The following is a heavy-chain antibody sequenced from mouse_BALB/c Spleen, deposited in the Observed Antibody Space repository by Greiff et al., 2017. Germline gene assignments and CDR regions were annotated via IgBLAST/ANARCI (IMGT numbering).Heavy chain of an antibody. CDR3: ARRHYGPFDY. D-gene: IGHD1-1*01. CDR1: GYSITSDYA. J-gene: IGHJ2*01. Sequence: VQLQQSGPGLVKPSQSLSLTCTVTGYSITSDYAWNWIRQFPGNKLEWMGYISYSGSTSYNPSLKSRISITRDTSKNQFFLQLNSVTTEDTATYYCARRHYGPFDYWGQGTTLTVSS. CDR2: ISYSGST. V-gene: IGHV3-2*02.